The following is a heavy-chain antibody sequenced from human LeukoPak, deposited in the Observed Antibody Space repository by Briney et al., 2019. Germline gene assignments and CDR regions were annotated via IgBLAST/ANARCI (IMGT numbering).Heavy chain of an antibody. D-gene: IGHD6-13*01. CDR3: ARDGSSSWNNWFDS. CDR2: IYYTGST. Sequence: SETLSLTCTVSGGSINSYYWSWIRQPPGKGLEWIGYIYYTGSTNYNPSLKSRVTISVDTSKNHFSLKLSSVTAADTAVYYWARDGSSSWNNWFDSWGQGTLVTVSS. J-gene: IGHJ5*01. V-gene: IGHV4-59*01. CDR1: GGSINSYY.